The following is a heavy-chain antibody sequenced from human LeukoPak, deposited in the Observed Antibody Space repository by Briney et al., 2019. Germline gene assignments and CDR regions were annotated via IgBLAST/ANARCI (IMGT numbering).Heavy chain of an antibody. CDR2: IIPIFGTA. Sequence: SVKVSCKASGGTFSSYAISWVRQAPGQGLEWMGGIIPIFGTANYAQKFQGRVTITADESTSTVYMELSSLRSEDTAVYYCARGGVVPAAILAFDIWGQGTMVTVSS. V-gene: IGHV1-69*13. J-gene: IGHJ3*02. CDR3: ARGGVVPAAILAFDI. CDR1: GGTFSSYA. D-gene: IGHD2-2*01.